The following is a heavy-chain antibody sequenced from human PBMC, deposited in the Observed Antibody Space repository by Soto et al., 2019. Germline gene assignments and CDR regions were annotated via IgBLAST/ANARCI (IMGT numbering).Heavy chain of an antibody. CDR2: ISYDGSNK. Sequence: QVQLVESGGGVIQPGRSLRLSCAASGFTFSSYAMHWVRQAPGKGLEWVAVISYDGSNKYYADSVKGRFTISRDNSKNTLYLQMNSLRAEDTAVYYCARDSSPYNWNDGAHDYWGQGTLVTVSS. CDR3: ARDSSPYNWNDGAHDY. D-gene: IGHD1-1*01. V-gene: IGHV3-30-3*01. J-gene: IGHJ4*02. CDR1: GFTFSSYA.